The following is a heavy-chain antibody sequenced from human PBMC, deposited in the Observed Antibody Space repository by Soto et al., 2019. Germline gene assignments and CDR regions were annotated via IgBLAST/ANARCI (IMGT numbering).Heavy chain of an antibody. CDR2: FDPEDGET. J-gene: IGHJ6*02. CDR3: ATPVYDFARMDV. Sequence: ASVKVSCKVSGYTLTELSMHWVRQAPGKGLEWMGGFDPEDGETIYAQKFQGRVTMTEDTSTDTAYMELSSLRSEDTAVYYCATPVYDFARMDVWGQGTTVTVSS. V-gene: IGHV1-24*01. CDR1: GYTLTELS. D-gene: IGHD3-3*01.